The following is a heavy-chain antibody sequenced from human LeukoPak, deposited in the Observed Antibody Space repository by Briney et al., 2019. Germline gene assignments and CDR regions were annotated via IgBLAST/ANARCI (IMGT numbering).Heavy chain of an antibody. CDR2: ISYDGSNK. J-gene: IGHJ4*02. CDR3: AKERDYYVSASCDY. CDR1: GFTFSSYA. Sequence: GGSLRLSCAASGFTFSSYAMHWVRQAPGKGLEWVAVISYDGSNKYYADSVKGRFTISRDNSKNTLYLQMNSLRAEDTAVYYCAKERDYYVSASCDYWGQGAQVTVSS. V-gene: IGHV3-30-3*01. D-gene: IGHD3-10*01.